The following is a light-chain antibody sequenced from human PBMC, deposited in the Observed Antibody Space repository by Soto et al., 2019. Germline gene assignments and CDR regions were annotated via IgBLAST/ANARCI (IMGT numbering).Light chain of an antibody. CDR2: GTS. CDR1: QSISNS. CDR3: PQSHSSSWT. V-gene: IGKV1-39*01. Sequence: DIQLTQSPSSLSASVGDRVTITCRASQSISNSLNWYQQKPGKAPNLLIYGTSDLQSGVPSRFSGSGSVTEYTLTISSLQSDDFATYYCPQSHSSSWTFGQGTKVEIK. J-gene: IGKJ1*01.